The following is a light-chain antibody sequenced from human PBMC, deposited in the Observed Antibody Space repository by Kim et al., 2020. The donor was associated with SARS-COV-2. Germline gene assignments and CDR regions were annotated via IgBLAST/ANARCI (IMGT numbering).Light chain of an antibody. V-gene: IGKV1-NL1*01. CDR3: QQYYSTPLT. J-gene: IGKJ4*01. Sequence: ASVGDRVTITCRADQVISDSLAWYQQKSGKAPKLLLYAASRLQSGVPSRFSGSGSGADYILTISSLQPEDFATYYCQQYYSTPLTFGGGTKVDIK. CDR2: AAS. CDR1: QVISDS.